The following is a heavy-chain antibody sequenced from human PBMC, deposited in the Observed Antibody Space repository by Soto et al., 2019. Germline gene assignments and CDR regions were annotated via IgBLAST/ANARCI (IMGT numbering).Heavy chain of an antibody. CDR2: IYWDDDT. Sequence: QITLKESGPTLVTPTQTLTLTCTFSGFSLTTSGVGVGWIRQPPGKALEWLALIYWDDDTRFSPSLKRRLTITQDTSKNEVVLTMTTMDPVDTATYYCVHRLAGLYFQYWRQGALVTVS. CDR3: VHRLAGLYFQY. V-gene: IGHV2-5*02. CDR1: GFSLTTSGVG. J-gene: IGHJ1*01.